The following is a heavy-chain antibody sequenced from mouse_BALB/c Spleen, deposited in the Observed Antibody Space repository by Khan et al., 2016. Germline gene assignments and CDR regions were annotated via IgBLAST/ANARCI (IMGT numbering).Heavy chain of an antibody. D-gene: IGHD4-1*01. Sequence: LVKTGASVKISCKASGYSFTGYYMHWVKQSHGQSLEWIGYISCYNGATSYNQKFKGKATFTVDTSSSTAYMQFNSLTSEDSAVYYCASCNWDDYAMDYWGQGTSVTVSS. CDR1: GYSFTGYY. CDR3: ASCNWDDYAMDY. V-gene: IGHV1S34*01. CDR2: ISCYNGAT. J-gene: IGHJ4*01.